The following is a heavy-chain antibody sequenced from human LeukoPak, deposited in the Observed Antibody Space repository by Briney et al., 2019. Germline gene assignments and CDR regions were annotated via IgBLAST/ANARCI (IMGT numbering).Heavy chain of an antibody. CDR2: IFYSGTT. CDR3: ARVDY. V-gene: IGHV4-30-4*07. J-gene: IGHJ4*02. Sequence: PSQTLSLTCAVSGGSISGGGYSWSWIRQPPGKGLEWIGYIFYSGTTYYNPSLKSRITISVDTSKNQFSLKLSSVTAADTAVYYCARVDYWGQGTLVTVSS. CDR1: GGSISGGGYS.